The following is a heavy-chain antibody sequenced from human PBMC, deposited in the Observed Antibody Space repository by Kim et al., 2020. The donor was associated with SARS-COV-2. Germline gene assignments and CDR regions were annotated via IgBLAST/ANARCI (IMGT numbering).Heavy chain of an antibody. J-gene: IGHJ6*02. CDR1: GYTFTSYY. Sequence: ASVKVSCKASGYTFTSYYMHWVRQAPGQGLEWMGIINPSGGSTSYAQKFQGRVTMTRDTSTSTVYMELSSLRSEDTAVYYCARTDSSSPYYYGMDVWGQGTTVTVSS. CDR2: INPSGGST. D-gene: IGHD6-13*01. V-gene: IGHV1-46*01. CDR3: ARTDSSSPYYYGMDV.